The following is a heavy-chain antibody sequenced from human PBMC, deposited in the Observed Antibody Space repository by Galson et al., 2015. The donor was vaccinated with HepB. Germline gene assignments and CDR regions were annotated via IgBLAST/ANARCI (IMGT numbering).Heavy chain of an antibody. V-gene: IGHV3-53*01. CDR2: IDSGGTT. CDR1: GFAVSSNY. J-gene: IGHJ6*03. D-gene: IGHD1-26*01. Sequence: SLRLSCAASGFAVSSNYMSWVRQAPGKGLEWVSVIDSGGTTSYADSVKGRFTISRDYLKNTLSLQMNSLRAEDTAVYYCARDPRVRGYSGSYYDGGSYYYYMDVWGKGTTVTVSS. CDR3: ARDPRVRGYSGSYYDGGSYYYYMDV.